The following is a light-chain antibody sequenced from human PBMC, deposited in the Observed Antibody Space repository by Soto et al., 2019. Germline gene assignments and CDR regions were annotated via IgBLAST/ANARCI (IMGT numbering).Light chain of an antibody. J-gene: IGKJ2*01. CDR2: DSS. CDR3: QQRSNWPPYT. CDR1: QSVSSY. V-gene: IGKV3-11*01. Sequence: EIVLTQSPAPPSLSPGERTTLSCMASQSVSSYLAWYQQKPGQAPRLLIYDSSNRATGNPATFSGRGSWTDFTLTISSLEPEDFAVYYCQQRSNWPPYTFGQGTKLEIK.